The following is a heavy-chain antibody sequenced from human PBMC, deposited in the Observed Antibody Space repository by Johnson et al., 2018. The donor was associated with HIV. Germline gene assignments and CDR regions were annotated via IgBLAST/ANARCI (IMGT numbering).Heavy chain of an antibody. CDR2: ISSSGSTI. D-gene: IGHD5-18*01. CDR3: TTDGYGGYSYGYGAFDI. V-gene: IGHV3-11*01. Sequence: QMLLVESGGGLVKPGGSLRLSCAASGFTFSDYYMSWIRQAPGKGLEWVSYISSSGSTIYYAYSVKGRFTISRDNAKNSLYLQMNSLKTEDTAVYYCTTDGYGGYSYGYGAFDIWGQGTMVTVSS. J-gene: IGHJ3*02. CDR1: GFTFSDYY.